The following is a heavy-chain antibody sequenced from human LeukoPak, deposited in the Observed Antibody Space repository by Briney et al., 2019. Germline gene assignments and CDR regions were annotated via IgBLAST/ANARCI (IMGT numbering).Heavy chain of an antibody. D-gene: IGHD2-21*01. CDR1: GASISSYY. CDR3: ARSRLWFDY. Sequence: SETLSLTCAVSGASISSYYWTWIRQPPGKGLEWIGCIYNSGSTNYNPSLKSRVTISVDTSKNQISLKLSSVTAADTAVYYCARSRLWFDYWGQGTLVTVSS. J-gene: IGHJ4*02. CDR2: IYNSGST. V-gene: IGHV4-59*01.